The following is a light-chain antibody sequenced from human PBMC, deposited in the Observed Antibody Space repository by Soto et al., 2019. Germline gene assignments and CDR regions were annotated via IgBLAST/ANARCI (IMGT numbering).Light chain of an antibody. Sequence: QSALTQPASVSGSPGQSITISCTGTTNDVGDYNYVAWYQQHSGKVPRLMIYEVSNRPSGVSNRFSGSKSGNTASLTISGLQADDEGDYYCSSKTSSSSPFVFGTGTKVTVL. CDR2: EVS. J-gene: IGLJ1*01. CDR1: TNDVGDYNY. V-gene: IGLV2-14*01. CDR3: SSKTSSSSPFV.